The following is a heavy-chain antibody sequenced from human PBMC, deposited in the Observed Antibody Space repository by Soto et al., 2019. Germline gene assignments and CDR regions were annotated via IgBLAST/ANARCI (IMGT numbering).Heavy chain of an antibody. J-gene: IGHJ6*02. D-gene: IGHD3-10*01. CDR1: GGSVSSGDYF. CDR3: ARSPNYYYYGFDV. CDR2: IYYSGST. Sequence: KPSETLSLTCTVSGGSVSSGDYFWSWLRQSPGKRLEWIAYIYYSGSTNYNPSLKSRATISVDTSKSQVSLTLTSMTAADAALYYCARSPNYYYYGFDVWGQGTAVTVS. V-gene: IGHV4-61*08.